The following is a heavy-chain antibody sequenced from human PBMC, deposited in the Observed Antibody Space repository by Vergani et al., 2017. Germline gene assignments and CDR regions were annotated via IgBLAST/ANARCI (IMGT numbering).Heavy chain of an antibody. V-gene: IGHV1-69*18. CDR3: ASGIAVAGTNYYYGMDV. CDR1: GGTFSSYA. D-gene: IGHD6-19*01. Sequence: QVQLVQSGAEVKKPGSSVKVSCKASGGTFSSYAISWVRQAPGQGLEWMGRSIPIFGTANYAQKFQGRVTITADESTSTAYMELSSLRSADTAVYYCASGIAVAGTNYYYGMDVWGQGTTVTVSS. J-gene: IGHJ6*02. CDR2: SIPIFGTA.